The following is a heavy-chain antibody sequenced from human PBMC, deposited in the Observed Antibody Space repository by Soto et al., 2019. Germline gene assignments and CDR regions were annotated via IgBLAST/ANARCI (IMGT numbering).Heavy chain of an antibody. CDR2: IYYSGST. Sequence: PSETLSLTCTVSGGSISSGDYYWSWIRQPPGKGLEWIGYIYYSGSTYYNPSLKSRVTISVDTSKNQFSLKLSSVTAADTAVYYCARDRVAWNYEAWGQGTLVTVSS. V-gene: IGHV4-30-4*01. J-gene: IGHJ5*02. D-gene: IGHD1-7*01. CDR3: ARDRVAWNYEA. CDR1: GGSISSGDYY.